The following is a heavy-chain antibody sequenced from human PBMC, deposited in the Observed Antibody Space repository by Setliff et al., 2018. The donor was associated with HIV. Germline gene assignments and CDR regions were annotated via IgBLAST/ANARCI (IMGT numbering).Heavy chain of an antibody. CDR2: ISSSGTTT. J-gene: IGHJ4*02. Sequence: PRLTFTEASGFIFSDYFMTWVRQAPGKGLEWLCYISSSGTTTYYGDSVKGRFTISRDNAKNSVHLQMNSLRVEDTAVYFCAAQGVLWGQGTQVTVSS. V-gene: IGHV3-11*04. CDR3: AAQGVL. CDR1: GFIFSDYF.